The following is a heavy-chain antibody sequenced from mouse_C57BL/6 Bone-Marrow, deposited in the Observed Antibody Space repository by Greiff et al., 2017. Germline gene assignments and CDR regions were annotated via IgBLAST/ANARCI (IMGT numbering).Heavy chain of an antibody. CDR3: TRSLYYGNYAMDY. Sequence: QVQLKESGAELVRPGASVTLSCKASGYTFTDYEMHWVKQTPVHGLEWIGAIDPETGGTAYNQKFKGKAILTADKSSSTAYMELRSLTSEDSAVYYCTRSLYYGNYAMDYWGQGTSVTVSS. CDR1: GYTFTDYE. D-gene: IGHD2-1*01. V-gene: IGHV1-15*01. J-gene: IGHJ4*01. CDR2: IDPETGGT.